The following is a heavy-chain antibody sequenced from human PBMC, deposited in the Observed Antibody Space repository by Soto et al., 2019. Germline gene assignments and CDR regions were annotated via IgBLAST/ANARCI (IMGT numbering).Heavy chain of an antibody. CDR3: ARDMHAGFTHYFDP. V-gene: IGHV4-31*03. CDR2: IYHSGGA. CDR1: GDSITSGGYY. D-gene: IGHD1-26*01. Sequence: SETLSLTCTVSGDSITSGGYYWSWLRQPPGKGLEWIGYIYHSGGASYNPSLRGRAVISIDTSKNQFSLRLNAVTAADTATYYCARDMHAGFTHYFDPWGQGTLVTVSS. J-gene: IGHJ5*02.